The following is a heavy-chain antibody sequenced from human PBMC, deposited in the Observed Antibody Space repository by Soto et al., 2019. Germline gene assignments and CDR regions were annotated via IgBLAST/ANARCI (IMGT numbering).Heavy chain of an antibody. Sequence: HITLKESGPTLVKPTHTLTLPCTFSGFSLTTRGVGVGWIRQPPGKALACLALIYWDDDKRYSPSLQSRLSITKDTSKNQVVLTMTNVDPVDTATYYCAHIPNYYQYDWFDPWGQGTLVSVSS. J-gene: IGHJ5*02. CDR3: AHIPNYYQYDWFDP. V-gene: IGHV2-5*02. CDR2: IYWDDDK. D-gene: IGHD3-16*01. CDR1: GFSLTTRGVG.